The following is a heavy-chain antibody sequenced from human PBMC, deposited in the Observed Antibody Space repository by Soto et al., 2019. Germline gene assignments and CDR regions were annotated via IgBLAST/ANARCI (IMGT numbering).Heavy chain of an antibody. J-gene: IGHJ4*02. D-gene: IGHD5-12*01. V-gene: IGHV3-7*03. CDR2: IKQDGSET. CDR3: ASDAGYNRFYY. CDR1: GFTFSSNW. Sequence: GGSMRLSCADSGFTFSSNWMAWVRQAPGKGLEWVANIKQDGSETYYVDSVKGRFTISRDNAKNSLYLQMNSLRAEDSAVYYCASDAGYNRFYYWGQGTLVTVFS.